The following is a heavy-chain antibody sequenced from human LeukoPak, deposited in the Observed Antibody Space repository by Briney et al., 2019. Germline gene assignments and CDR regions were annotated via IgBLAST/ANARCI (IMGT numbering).Heavy chain of an antibody. J-gene: IGHJ3*02. CDR1: GYTFTSYG. CDR3: AKLSGSYYYRAFDI. Sequence: ASVKVSCKASGYTFTSYGISWVRQAPGQGLEWMGWISAYNGNTNYAQKLQGRVTMTEDTSTDTAYMELSSLRSEDTAVYYCAKLSGSYYYRAFDIWGQGTMVTVSS. CDR2: ISAYNGNT. V-gene: IGHV1-18*01. D-gene: IGHD1-26*01.